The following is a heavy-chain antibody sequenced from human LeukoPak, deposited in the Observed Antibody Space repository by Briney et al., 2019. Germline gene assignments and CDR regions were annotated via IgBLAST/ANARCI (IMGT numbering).Heavy chain of an antibody. V-gene: IGHV1-24*01. D-gene: IGHD2-21*02. J-gene: IGHJ4*02. CDR3: ATHPYCGGDCYRPFDY. CDR2: FDPEDGET. CDR1: GYTLTELS. Sequence: ASVKVSCKVSGYTLTELSMHWVRQAPGKGLEWMGGFDPEDGETIYAQKFQGRVTMTEDTSTDTAYMGLSSLRSEDTAVYYCATHPYCGGDCYRPFDYWGQGTLVTVSS.